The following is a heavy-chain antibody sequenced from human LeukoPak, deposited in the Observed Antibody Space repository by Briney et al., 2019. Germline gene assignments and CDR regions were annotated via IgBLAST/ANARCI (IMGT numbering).Heavy chain of an antibody. J-gene: IGHJ4*01. V-gene: IGHV3-64D*09. CDR2: INTNGDDT. CDR1: VFTFSTYA. D-gene: IGHD3-10*01. CDR3: VKDLRGGGYYTSFDY. Sequence: PGGSLRLSCSASVFTFSTYAMHWVRQAPGKGLEHVSTINTNGDDTYYADSVKGRFTISSDNSKRTLYLQMSSLRAEDTAVYYCVKDLRGGGYYTSFDYWGQGTLVTVSS.